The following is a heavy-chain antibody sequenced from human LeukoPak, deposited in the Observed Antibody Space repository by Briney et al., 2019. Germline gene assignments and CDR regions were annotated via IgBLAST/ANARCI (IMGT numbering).Heavy chain of an antibody. J-gene: IGHJ4*02. CDR1: GFTFSSYS. Sequence: GGSLRLSCAASGFTFSSYSMNWVRQAPGKGLEWVSYISSSSSTIYYADSVRGRFTISRDNSKNTLYLQMNSLRAEDTAVYYCAKDPITMIEGSYWGQGTLVTVSS. D-gene: IGHD3-22*01. V-gene: IGHV3-48*01. CDR3: AKDPITMIEGSY. CDR2: ISSSSSTI.